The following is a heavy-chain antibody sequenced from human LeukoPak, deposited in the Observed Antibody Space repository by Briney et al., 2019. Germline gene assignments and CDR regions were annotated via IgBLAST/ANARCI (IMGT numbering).Heavy chain of an antibody. V-gene: IGHV1-2*02. CDR1: GYTFTGYY. D-gene: IGHD2-2*01. J-gene: IGHJ5*02. Sequence: GASVKVSCKASGYTFTGYYMHWVRQAPGQGREWMGWINPNSGGTNYAQKFQGRVTMTRDTSISTAYMELSRLRSDDTAVYYCARDRTQYCSSTTCYPFDPWGQGTLVTVSS. CDR2: INPNSGGT. CDR3: ARDRTQYCSSTTCYPFDP.